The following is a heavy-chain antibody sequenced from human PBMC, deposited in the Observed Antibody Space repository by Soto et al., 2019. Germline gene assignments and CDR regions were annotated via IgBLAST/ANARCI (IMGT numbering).Heavy chain of an antibody. D-gene: IGHD1-26*01. CDR2: ISSSSGHI. Sequence: PGGSLRVSCAASGFTFSSYSMNWVRQAPGKGLEWVSSISSSSGHIYYADSLKGRFTISRDNAKNSLYLQMNSLRAEDTAVYYCTRHWLATREFDYWGQGTLVTVSS. J-gene: IGHJ4*02. V-gene: IGHV3-21*01. CDR1: GFTFSSYS. CDR3: TRHWLATREFDY.